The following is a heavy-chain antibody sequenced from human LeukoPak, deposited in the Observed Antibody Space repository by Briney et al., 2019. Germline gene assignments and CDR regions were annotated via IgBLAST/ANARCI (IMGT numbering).Heavy chain of an antibody. CDR2: IIPIFGTA. D-gene: IGHD6-6*01. Sequence: SVKVSCKASGGTFSSYAISWVRQAPGQGLEWMGGIIPIFGTANYAQKFQGRVTMTRDTSTSTVYMELSSLRSEDTAVYYCARDVTVIAARPDYYYYYMDVWGKGTTLAVSS. CDR1: GGTFSSYA. V-gene: IGHV1-69*05. CDR3: ARDVTVIAARPDYYYYYMDV. J-gene: IGHJ6*03.